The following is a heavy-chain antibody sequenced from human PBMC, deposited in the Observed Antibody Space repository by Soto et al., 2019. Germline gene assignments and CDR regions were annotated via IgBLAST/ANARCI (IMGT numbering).Heavy chain of an antibody. J-gene: IGHJ6*03. CDR3: AGTTSHHWLYMDV. CDR2: TYYRSRWYN. V-gene: IGHV6-1*01. CDR1: GDSVSSNSAA. D-gene: IGHD1-7*01. Sequence: PSQTLSLTCAISGDSVSSNSAAWNWIRQSPSRGLEWLGRTYYRSRWYNDYAVSVRSRITVNPDTSKNQFSLQLTSVTPEDTAVYYCAGTTSHHWLYMDVWGKGATVTVSS.